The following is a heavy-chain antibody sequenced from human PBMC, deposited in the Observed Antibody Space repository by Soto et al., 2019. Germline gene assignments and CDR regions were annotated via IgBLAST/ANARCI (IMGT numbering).Heavy chain of an antibody. CDR2: ISAYNGNT. D-gene: IGHD3-9*01. CDR1: GYTFTSYG. V-gene: IGHV1-18*04. J-gene: IGHJ6*02. CDR3: AREQARGAGTYFDYYYYGMDV. Sequence: QVQLVQSGAEVKKPGASVKVSCKASGYTFTSYGISWVRQAPGQGLEWMGWISAYNGNTNYAQKLQGRVTMTTDTSTSTAYMELRSLRSDDTAVYYCAREQARGAGTYFDYYYYGMDVWGQGTTVTVSS.